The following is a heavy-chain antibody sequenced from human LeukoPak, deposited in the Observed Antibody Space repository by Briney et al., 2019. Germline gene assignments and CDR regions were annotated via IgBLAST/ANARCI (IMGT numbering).Heavy chain of an antibody. CDR3: ARAKALGYCSSTSCYGAYYYYYMDV. Sequence: SETLSLTCAVYGGSFGGYYWSWIRQPPGKGLEWIGEINHSGSTNYNPSLKSRVTISVDTSKNQFSLKLSSVTAADTAVYYCARAKALGYCSSTSCYGAYYYYYMDVWGKGTTVTVSS. CDR2: INHSGST. CDR1: GGSFGGYY. V-gene: IGHV4-34*01. J-gene: IGHJ6*03. D-gene: IGHD2-2*01.